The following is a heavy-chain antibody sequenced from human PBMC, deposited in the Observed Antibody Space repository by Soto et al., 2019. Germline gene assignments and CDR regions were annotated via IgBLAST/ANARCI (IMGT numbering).Heavy chain of an antibody. J-gene: IGHJ4*02. CDR1: GFTFSSYG. V-gene: IGHV3-30*18. Sequence: QVQLVESGGGVVQPGRSLRLSCAASGFTFSSYGMHWVRQAPGKGLEWVAVISYDGSNKYYADSVKGRFTISRDNSKNTLYLQMNSLRAEDTAVYYCAKDHSASYWYFDYWGQGTLVTVSS. D-gene: IGHD1-26*01. CDR3: AKDHSASYWYFDY. CDR2: ISYDGSNK.